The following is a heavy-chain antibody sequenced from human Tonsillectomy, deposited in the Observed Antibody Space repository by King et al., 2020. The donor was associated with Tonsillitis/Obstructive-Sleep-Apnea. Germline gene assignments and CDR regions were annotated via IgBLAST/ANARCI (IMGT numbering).Heavy chain of an antibody. CDR3: AKVQWVDDAFDI. V-gene: IGHV3-23*04. J-gene: IGHJ3*02. Sequence: VQLVESGGGLVQPGGSLRLSCAASGFTFSSYTMSWVRQAPGKGLEWVSDISGSGGSTYYADSVKGRFTISRDNSKNTLYLQMNSLRAEDTAVYYCAKVQWVDDAFDIWGQGTMVTVSS. CDR2: ISGSGGST. D-gene: IGHD6-19*01. CDR1: GFTFSSYT.